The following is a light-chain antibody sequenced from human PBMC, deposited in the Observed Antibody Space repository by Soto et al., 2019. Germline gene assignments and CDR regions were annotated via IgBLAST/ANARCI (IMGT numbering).Light chain of an antibody. J-gene: IGKJ1*01. Sequence: EIVLTQSPGTLSLSPGERATLSCRASQSVSSSYLAWYQQKPGQAPRLLIYGASSRATGIPDRFSSSGSGTVFTLTISRLEPEGFAVDYCQQYGSSRTFGQGTKVEIK. CDR3: QQYGSSRT. CDR1: QSVSSSY. V-gene: IGKV3-20*01. CDR2: GAS.